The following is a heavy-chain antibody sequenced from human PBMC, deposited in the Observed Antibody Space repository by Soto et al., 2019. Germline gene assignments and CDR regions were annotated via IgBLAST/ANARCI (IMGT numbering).Heavy chain of an antibody. CDR1: GGSISSYY. J-gene: IGHJ3*02. V-gene: IGHV4-59*08. D-gene: IGHD3-22*01. CDR3: TTEAYDNSGSLAFDI. Sequence: SETLSLTCTVSGGSISSYYYSWIRQPPGKGLEWIGYIFHTGTTSYNPSLKSRVTLSVDTSQSQFSLKLNSVTAADTAVYYCTTEAYDNSGSLAFDIWGPGTLVTVSS. CDR2: IFHTGTT.